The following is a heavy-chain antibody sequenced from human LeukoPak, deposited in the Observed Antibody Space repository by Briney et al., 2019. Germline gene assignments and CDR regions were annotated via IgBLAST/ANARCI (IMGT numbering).Heavy chain of an antibody. V-gene: IGHV3-23*01. J-gene: IGHJ4*02. CDR2: ISRSSVAT. CDR3: AKHSHDGSAPYYEVQLDY. D-gene: IGHD3-22*01. Sequence: PGGSLRLSCAASGFTFTSFAMSWVRQAPGKGLEWVSTISRSSVATYYANSVKGRFTISRDNSKNTVYVQMNSLRAEDTAIYYCAKHSHDGSAPYYEVQLDYWGQGTLVTVSS. CDR1: GFTFTSFA.